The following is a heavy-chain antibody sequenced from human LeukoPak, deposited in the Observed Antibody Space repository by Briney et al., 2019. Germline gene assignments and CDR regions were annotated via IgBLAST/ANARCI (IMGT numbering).Heavy chain of an antibody. D-gene: IGHD5-24*01. CDR2: LYPGDSNS. CDR1: GYSFFSNYW. CDR3: ARASRDGYNQNFDY. Sequence: GESLKISCKAYGYSFFSNYWIAWVRQMPGKGLEWMGILYPGDSNSRYSPSFQGQVTISADRSISTAYLHWSSLKVSDTAMYYCARASRDGYNQNFDYWGQGTLVTVSS. J-gene: IGHJ4*02. V-gene: IGHV5-51*01.